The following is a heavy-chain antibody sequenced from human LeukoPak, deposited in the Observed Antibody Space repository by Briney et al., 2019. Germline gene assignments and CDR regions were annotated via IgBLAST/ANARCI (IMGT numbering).Heavy chain of an antibody. Sequence: GGSLRLSCAASGITLSRSWMSWVRQAPGKGLEWVAFIKEDGGEIYYVDSVKGRFTISRDNGENSLYLQMNSLRAEDTAVYYCARDRGGRSGLDDWGQGTLVTVSS. J-gene: IGHJ4*02. CDR1: GITLSRSW. CDR3: ARDRGGRSGLDD. D-gene: IGHD2-15*01. CDR2: IKEDGGEI. V-gene: IGHV3-7*04.